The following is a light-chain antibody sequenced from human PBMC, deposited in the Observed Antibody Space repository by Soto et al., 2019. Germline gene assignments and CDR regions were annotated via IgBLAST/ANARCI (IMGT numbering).Light chain of an antibody. Sequence: ELTQPPSVSVAPGQTARITCGGNNIGRKSVHWDQQKPGQAPVLVVYDDSDRPSEIPERFSGSHSGNTATLIISRVEAGDEADYYCQVWDGNSDHPYVFGTGTKVTVL. CDR2: DDS. CDR3: QVWDGNSDHPYV. J-gene: IGLJ1*01. V-gene: IGLV3-21*02. CDR1: NIGRKS.